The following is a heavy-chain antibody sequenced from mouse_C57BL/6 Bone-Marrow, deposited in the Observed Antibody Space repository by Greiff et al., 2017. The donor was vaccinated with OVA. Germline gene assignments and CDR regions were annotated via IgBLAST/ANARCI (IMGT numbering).Heavy chain of an antibody. Sequence: QVQLKESGPGLVQPSQSLSITCTVSGFSLTSYGVHWVRQSPGKGLEWLGVIWRGGSTDYNAAFMSRLSITKDNSKSQVFFKMNSLQADDTAIYYCAKNNYSNYGAMDYWGQGTSVTVSS. CDR2: IWRGGST. CDR3: AKNNYSNYGAMDY. V-gene: IGHV2-5*01. D-gene: IGHD2-5*01. CDR1: GFSLTSYG. J-gene: IGHJ4*01.